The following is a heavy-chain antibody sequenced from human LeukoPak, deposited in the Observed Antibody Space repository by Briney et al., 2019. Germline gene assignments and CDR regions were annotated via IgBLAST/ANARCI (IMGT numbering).Heavy chain of an antibody. J-gene: IGHJ4*02. CDR3: TRGGAARPDY. Sequence: PGGSLRLSCAASGFTFSSYGMDWVRQAPGKGPEWVSYISSNSRTIDYANSVKGRFTISRDNAKNSLFLQMSSLRAEDTAMYYCTRGGAARPDYWGQGTLVTVSS. D-gene: IGHD6-6*01. CDR2: ISSNSRTI. V-gene: IGHV3-48*01. CDR1: GFTFSSYG.